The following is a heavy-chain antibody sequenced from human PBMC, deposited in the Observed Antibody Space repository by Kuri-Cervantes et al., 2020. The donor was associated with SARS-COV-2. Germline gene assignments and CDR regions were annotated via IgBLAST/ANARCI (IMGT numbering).Heavy chain of an antibody. CDR3: ARAQRGLMVALDY. Sequence: GESLKISCAASGFTFSSYSMNWVRQAPGKGLEWVSSISSSSSYIYYADSVKGRFTISRDNAKNSLYLQMNSLRVEDTAVYYCARAQRGLMVALDYWGQGTLVTVSS. V-gene: IGHV3-21*01. CDR2: ISSSSSYI. J-gene: IGHJ4*02. D-gene: IGHD5-12*01. CDR1: GFTFSSYS.